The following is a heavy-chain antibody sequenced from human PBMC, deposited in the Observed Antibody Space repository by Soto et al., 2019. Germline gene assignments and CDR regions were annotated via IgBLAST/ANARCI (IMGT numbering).Heavy chain of an antibody. D-gene: IGHD1-26*01. CDR1: GFTFSSYA. V-gene: IGHV3-23*01. Sequence: GGSLRLSCAASGFTFSSYAMSWVRQAPGKWLEWVSAISGSGGSTYYADSVKGRFTISRDNSKNTLYLQMNSLRAEDTAVYYCAKAAGATPETEFDYWGQGXLVPSTQ. CDR2: ISGSGGST. CDR3: AKAAGATPETEFDY. J-gene: IGHJ4*02.